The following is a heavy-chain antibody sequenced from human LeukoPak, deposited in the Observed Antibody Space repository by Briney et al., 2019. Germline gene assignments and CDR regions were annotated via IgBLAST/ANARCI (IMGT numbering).Heavy chain of an antibody. CDR2: INPEGSGT. Sequence: GGSLRLSCAASGFTFTRYWMHWVRQTPGKGLVWVSRINPEGSGTGYADSVKGRFTISRDNAKNTLYLQMNSLRAEDTAVYYCARGASVSAAGASPWGLGTLVTVSS. CDR3: ARGASVSAAGASP. J-gene: IGHJ1*01. D-gene: IGHD6-13*01. CDR1: GFTFTRYW. V-gene: IGHV3-74*01.